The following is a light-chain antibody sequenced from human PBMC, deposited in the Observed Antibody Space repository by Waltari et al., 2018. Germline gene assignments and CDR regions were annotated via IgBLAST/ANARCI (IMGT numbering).Light chain of an antibody. J-gene: IGLJ1*01. CDR1: SPTIGSNP. CDR3: AAWDDSLNGLFV. Sequence: QSVLTQPPSASETPGQRVTISCSGGSPTIGSNPVHWYQHLPGTAPKLLIYKNNQRPSGVPDRFSGSKSGTSASLAISGLQSEDEADYYCAAWDDSLNGLFVFGTGTKVTV. V-gene: IGLV1-44*01. CDR2: KNN.